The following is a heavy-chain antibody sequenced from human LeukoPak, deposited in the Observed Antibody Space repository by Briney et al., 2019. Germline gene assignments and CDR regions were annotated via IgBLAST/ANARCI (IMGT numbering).Heavy chain of an antibody. CDR1: GFTFSSYG. Sequence: GASLRLSCAASGFTFSSYGMHWVRQAPGKGLDWVAVISYDGSNKYYADSVKGRFTISRDNSKNTLFLQMNSLRAEDTAVYYCAKGSNRGVATIDYWGQGTLVTVSS. V-gene: IGHV3-30*18. J-gene: IGHJ4*02. CDR2: ISYDGSNK. CDR3: AKGSNRGVATIDY. D-gene: IGHD5-12*01.